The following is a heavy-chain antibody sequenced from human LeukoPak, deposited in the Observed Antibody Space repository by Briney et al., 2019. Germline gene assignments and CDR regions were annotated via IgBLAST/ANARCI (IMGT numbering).Heavy chain of an antibody. CDR3: ARVGMVRGVRDYYYMDV. Sequence: PGRSLRLSCAASGFTFSSYAMHWVRQAPGKGLEWVAVISYDGSNKYYADSVKGRFTISRDNSKNTLYLQMNSLRAEDTAVYYCARVGMVRGVRDYYYMDVWGKGTTVTVSS. J-gene: IGHJ6*03. D-gene: IGHD3-10*01. CDR2: ISYDGSNK. V-gene: IGHV3-30*04. CDR1: GFTFSSYA.